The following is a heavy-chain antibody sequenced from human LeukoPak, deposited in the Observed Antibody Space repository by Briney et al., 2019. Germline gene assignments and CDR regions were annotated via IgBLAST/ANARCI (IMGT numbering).Heavy chain of an antibody. J-gene: IGHJ2*01. D-gene: IGHD1-26*01. CDR2: INPSSSST. Sequence: ASVKDSCRASGYTFTSYYMHWVRQAPGQGVEWMGIINPSSSSTAYAQKFQGRVTMPRDTPTSTVYMELSSLTYDDTAVYYCARDGSSQRTGLNKWVGLWVRASLVSVSS. V-gene: IGHV1-46*01. CDR3: ARDGSSQRTGLNKWVGL. CDR1: GYTFTSYY.